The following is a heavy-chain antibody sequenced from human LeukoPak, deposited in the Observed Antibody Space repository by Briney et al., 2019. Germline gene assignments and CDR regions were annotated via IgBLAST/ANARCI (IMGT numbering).Heavy chain of an antibody. J-gene: IGHJ4*02. CDR1: GGSFSGYY. CDR3: ARHLYSGGYYF. V-gene: IGHV4-34*01. CDR2: IHYSGTT. Sequence: SETLSLTCVVYGGSFSGYYWSWIRQPPGKGLEWIASIHYSGTTYYNPSLKSRVTISIDTSKSQFSLKLSSVTAADTAVYYCARHLYSGGYYFWGQGTLVTVSS. D-gene: IGHD1-26*01.